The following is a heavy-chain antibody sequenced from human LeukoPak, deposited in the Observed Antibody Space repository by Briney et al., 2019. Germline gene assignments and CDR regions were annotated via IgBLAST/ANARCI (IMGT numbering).Heavy chain of an antibody. CDR2: INPSGGST. J-gene: IGHJ3*02. Sequence: ASVKVSCKASGYTFTSYYMHWVRQAPGQGLEWMGIINPSGGSTSYAQKFQGRVTMTRDTSTSTVYMELSSLRSEHTAVYYWASGMDGDFDAFDSWGQGTMVTVSS. CDR3: ASGMDGDFDAFDS. D-gene: IGHD4-17*01. CDR1: GYTFTSYY. V-gene: IGHV1-46*01.